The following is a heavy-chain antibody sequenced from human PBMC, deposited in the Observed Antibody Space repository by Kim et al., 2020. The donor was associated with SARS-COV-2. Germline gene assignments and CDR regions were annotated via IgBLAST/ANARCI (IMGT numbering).Heavy chain of an antibody. CDR3: TTDGYSSSWYWGENYYYGMDV. CDR1: GFTFSNAW. J-gene: IGHJ6*02. Sequence: GGSLRLSCAASGFTFSNAWMSWVRQAPGKGLEWVGRIKSKTDGGTTDYAAPVKGRFTISRDDSKNTLYLQMNSLKTEDTAVYYCTTDGYSSSWYWGENYYYGMDVWGQGTTVTVSS. CDR2: IKSKTDGGTT. D-gene: IGHD6-13*01. V-gene: IGHV3-15*01.